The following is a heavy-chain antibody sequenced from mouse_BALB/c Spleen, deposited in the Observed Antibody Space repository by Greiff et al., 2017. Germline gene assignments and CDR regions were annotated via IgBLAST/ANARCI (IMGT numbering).Heavy chain of an antibody. J-gene: IGHJ4*01. Sequence: QVQLKQSGPELVKPGASVKISCKASGYAFSSSWMNWVKQRPGQGLEWIGRIYPGDGDTNYNGKFKGKATLTADKSSSTAYMQLSSLTSVDSAVYFCARVTTVVARYYAMDYGGKGTSVTVSS. V-gene: IGHV1-82*01. CDR2: IYPGDGDT. CDR1: GYAFSSSW. CDR3: ARVTTVVARYYAMDY. D-gene: IGHD1-1*01.